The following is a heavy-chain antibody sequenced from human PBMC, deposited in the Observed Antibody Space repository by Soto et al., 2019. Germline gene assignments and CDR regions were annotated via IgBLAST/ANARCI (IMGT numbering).Heavy chain of an antibody. CDR1: GFTLSSRW. CDR3: ARDQDNYGQAVFDS. V-gene: IGHV3-74*01. Sequence: EVQLVESGGGLVQPGGSLRLSCVVSGFTLSSRWMHWVRQTPGKGLVWISRIKTDGTTTNYADSVKGRFTISRDNAKNTLYLNMNSLRTEDTAMYYCARDQDNYGQAVFDSWGQGTLVTVSS. D-gene: IGHD3-10*01. CDR2: IKTDGTTT. J-gene: IGHJ4*02.